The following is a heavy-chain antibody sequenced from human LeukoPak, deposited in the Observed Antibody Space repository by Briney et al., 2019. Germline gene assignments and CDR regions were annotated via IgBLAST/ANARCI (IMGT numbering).Heavy chain of an antibody. CDR1: GFTFRSYA. V-gene: IGHV3-30*04. J-gene: IGHJ4*02. CDR3: ARPLGKGQDY. CDR2: ISYDGSNK. Sequence: GGSLRLSCAAYGFTFRSYAMHWVRQAPGKGLEWVAVISYDGSNKYYVDSVKGRFTISRDNAKNSLYLQINSLRAEDTAVYYCARPLGKGQDYWGQGTLVTVSS. D-gene: IGHD7-27*01.